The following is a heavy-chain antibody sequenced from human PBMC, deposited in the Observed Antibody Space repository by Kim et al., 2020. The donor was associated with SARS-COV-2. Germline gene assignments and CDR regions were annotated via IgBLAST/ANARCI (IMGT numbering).Heavy chain of an antibody. Sequence: GGSLRLSCAASVFTFSTSGMDWVRKAPGKGLVWVSRINSDGSSTNYADAVKGRFTISRDNAKNTLYLQMNSLRAEDTAVYYCARASSTSCPCYYMDVWGQGTTVTVSS. CDR3: ARASSTSCPCYYMDV. V-gene: IGHV3-74*01. J-gene: IGHJ6*03. D-gene: IGHD2-2*01. CDR1: VFTFSTSG. CDR2: INSDGSST.